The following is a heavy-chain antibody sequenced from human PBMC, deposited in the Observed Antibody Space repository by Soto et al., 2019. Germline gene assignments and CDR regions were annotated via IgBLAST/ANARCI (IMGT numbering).Heavy chain of an antibody. CDR2: INAGNGNT. D-gene: IGHD3-3*01. CDR1: GYNCTSYA. CDR3: ARDRITIFGVVIYYFSY. J-gene: IGHJ4*02. Sequence: ASVRVSCSASGYNCTSYAMQWVRQAPGQRLEWMGWINAGNGNTKYSQKFQGRVTITRDTSASTAYMELSGLRSEDTAVYYCARDRITIFGVVIYYFSYWGQGTLVTVSA. V-gene: IGHV1-3*01.